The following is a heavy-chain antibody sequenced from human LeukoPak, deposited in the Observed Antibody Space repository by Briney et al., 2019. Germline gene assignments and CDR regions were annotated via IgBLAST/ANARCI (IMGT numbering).Heavy chain of an antibody. CDR3: ASEDTAMVQFDY. CDR2: IYYSGST. CDR1: SGFISSYY. J-gene: IGHJ4*02. Sequence: PSETLSLTCTVSSGFISSYYWSWIRQPPGKGLEWIGYIYYSGSTNYNPSLKSRVTISVDTSKNQFSLKLSSVTAADTAVYYCASEDTAMVQFDYWGQGTLVTVSS. D-gene: IGHD5-18*01. V-gene: IGHV4-59*01.